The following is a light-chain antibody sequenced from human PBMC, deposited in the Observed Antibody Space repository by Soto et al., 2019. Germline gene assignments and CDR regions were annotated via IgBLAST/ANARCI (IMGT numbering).Light chain of an antibody. V-gene: IGKV1-5*03. J-gene: IGKJ1*01. CDR2: KAS. CDR1: QSISSW. CDR3: QQYNRFPT. Sequence: DIQMTQSPSTLSASVGDRVTITCRASQSISSWLAWYQQKPGKAPKLLIYKASSLESGVPSRFSGSGSGTEVTLTISSLQPDDFATYYCQQYNRFPTFGQGTKVEIK.